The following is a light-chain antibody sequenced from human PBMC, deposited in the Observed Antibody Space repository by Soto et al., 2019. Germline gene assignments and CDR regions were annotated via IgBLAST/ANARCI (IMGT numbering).Light chain of an antibody. CDR2: DAS. CDR1: QSVGSY. Sequence: EIVLTQSPATPSLSPGERATLSCRASQSVGSYLAWYQQKPCQAPRLLIYDASNRATGVPARFSGSGSGTDFTLTISSLEPEDFAAYYCQQRSNWPITFGQGTRLEIK. V-gene: IGKV3-11*01. J-gene: IGKJ5*01. CDR3: QQRSNWPIT.